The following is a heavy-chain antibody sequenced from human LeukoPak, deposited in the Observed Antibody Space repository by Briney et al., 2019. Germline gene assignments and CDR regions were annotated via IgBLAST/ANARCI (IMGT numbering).Heavy chain of an antibody. V-gene: IGHV3-49*04. CDR2: IRSKAYGGTT. J-gene: IGHJ4*02. Sequence: GGSLRLSCTASGFTFGDYAMSWVRQAPGKGLEWVGFIRSKAYGGTTEYAASVKGRFTISRDDSKSIVYLQMNSLKTEDTAVYYCTRVRIRYCSGGSCYDLDYWGQGTLVTVSS. CDR3: TRVRIRYCSGGSCYDLDY. CDR1: GFTFGDYA. D-gene: IGHD2-15*01.